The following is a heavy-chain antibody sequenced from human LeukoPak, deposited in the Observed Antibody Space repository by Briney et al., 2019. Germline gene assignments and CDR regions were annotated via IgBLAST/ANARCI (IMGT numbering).Heavy chain of an antibody. V-gene: IGHV4-34*01. J-gene: IGHJ6*02. CDR3: ARGGMVVPAARYYYYGMDV. D-gene: IGHD2-2*01. CDR1: GGSFSGYY. CDR2: INHSGCT. Sequence: PSETLSLTCAVYGGSFSGYYWSWIRQPPGKGLEWIGEINHSGCTNYNPSLKSRVTISVDTSKNQFSLKLSSVTAADTAVYYCARGGMVVPAARYYYYGMDVWGQGTTVTVSS.